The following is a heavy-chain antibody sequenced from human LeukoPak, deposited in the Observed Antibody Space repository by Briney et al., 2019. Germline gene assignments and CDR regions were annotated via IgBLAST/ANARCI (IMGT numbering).Heavy chain of an antibody. CDR3: ANGDGPDSLLDY. CDR1: GFTFSSYS. D-gene: IGHD3-10*01. V-gene: IGHV3-21*01. J-gene: IGHJ4*02. Sequence: PGGTLRLSCAASGFTFSSYSMNWVRQAPGKGLEWVSSISSSSSYIYYADSAKGRFTISRDNAKNSLYLQMNSLRAEDTAVYYCANGDGPDSLLDYWGQGTLVTVSS. CDR2: ISSSSSYI.